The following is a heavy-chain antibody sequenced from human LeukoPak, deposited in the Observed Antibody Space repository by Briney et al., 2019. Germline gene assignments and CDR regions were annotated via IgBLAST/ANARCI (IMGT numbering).Heavy chain of an antibody. Sequence: GASVKVSRKASGYTFTGYYMHWVRQAPGQGLEWMGWINPNSGGTNYAQKFQGRVTMTRDTSISTAYMELSRLRSDDTAVYYCAREKRNTVTTSPPDYWGQGTLVTVSS. J-gene: IGHJ4*02. D-gene: IGHD4-11*01. CDR1: GYTFTGYY. V-gene: IGHV1-2*02. CDR3: AREKRNTVTTSPPDY. CDR2: INPNSGGT.